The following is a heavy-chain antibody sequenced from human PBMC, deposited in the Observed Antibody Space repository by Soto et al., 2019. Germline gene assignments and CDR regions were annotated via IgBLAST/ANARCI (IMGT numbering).Heavy chain of an antibody. J-gene: IGHJ4*02. D-gene: IGHD3-10*01. CDR2: IKEDGSEK. CDR3: ARSGSEVDY. CDR1: GFTFSHYW. Sequence: EVQLVESGGDLVQPGGSLRLSCAVSGFTFSHYWMTWVRQAPGKGLEWVANIKEDGSEKNYVDSVKGRFTISRDNAQHSLYLQMNSLRAEDTAVYYCARSGSEVDYWGQGTLVIVSS. V-gene: IGHV3-7*01.